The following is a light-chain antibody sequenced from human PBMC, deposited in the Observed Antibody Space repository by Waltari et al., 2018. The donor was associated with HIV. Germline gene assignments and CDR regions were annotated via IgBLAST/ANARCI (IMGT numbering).Light chain of an antibody. V-gene: IGLV1-51*02. CDR1: PPNTGSNS. CDR2: EDF. CDR3: GTWDSSLGAGV. Sequence: SVLTQPPSVSAAPGQTITIPCSGSPPNTGSNSVACYQHFPGLAPKFLIYEDFRRPSGIPDRFSGSKSGTSATLDITGLQTGDEADYYCGTWDSSLGAGVFGGGTKVTV. J-gene: IGLJ3*02.